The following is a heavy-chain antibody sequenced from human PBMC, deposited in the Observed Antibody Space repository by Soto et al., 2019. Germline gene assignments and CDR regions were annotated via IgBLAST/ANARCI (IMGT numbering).Heavy chain of an antibody. D-gene: IGHD2-2*01. J-gene: IGHJ6*02. Sequence: GESLKISCKGSGYRFSSYWIAWVRQMPGKGLEWMGIIYPGDSDTIYSPSFHGQVTFSADKSTSTAYLQWSSLKASDTAMYYCARQGSNGAYYYYGMDVWGQGTTVTVSS. CDR2: IYPGDSDT. CDR3: ARQGSNGAYYYYGMDV. CDR1: GYRFSSYW. V-gene: IGHV5-51*01.